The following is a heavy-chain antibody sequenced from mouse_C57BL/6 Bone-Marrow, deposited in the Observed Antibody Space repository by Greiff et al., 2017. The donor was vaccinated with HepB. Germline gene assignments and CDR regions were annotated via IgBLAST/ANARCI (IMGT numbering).Heavy chain of an antibody. V-gene: IGHV14-4*01. J-gene: IGHJ3*01. CDR2: IDPENGDT. CDR3: TTEDSNYLWFAD. Sequence: VQLKESGAELVRPGASVKLSCTASGFNIKDDYMHWVKQRPEQGLEWIGWIDPENGDTEYASKFQGKATITADTSSNTAYLQHSSLTSEDTAVYYCTTEDSNYLWFADWGQGTLVTVSA. D-gene: IGHD2-5*01. CDR1: GFNIKDDY.